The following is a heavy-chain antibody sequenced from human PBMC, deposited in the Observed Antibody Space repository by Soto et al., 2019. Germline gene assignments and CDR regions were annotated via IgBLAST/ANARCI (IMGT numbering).Heavy chain of an antibody. Sequence: NPSETLSLTCTVSGGSVSGGSYYWSWIRQSPGKGLEWIGYIYNTGTTKYNATIKSRVTISVDTSKNQFSLRLNSVTAADTAVYFCASSPTYVFWGGEPYYNRMDVWGPATTVTVSS. CDR3: ASSPTYVFWGGEPYYNRMDV. V-gene: IGHV4-61*01. J-gene: IGHJ6*02. CDR2: IYNTGTT. D-gene: IGHD3-3*01. CDR1: GGSVSGGSYY.